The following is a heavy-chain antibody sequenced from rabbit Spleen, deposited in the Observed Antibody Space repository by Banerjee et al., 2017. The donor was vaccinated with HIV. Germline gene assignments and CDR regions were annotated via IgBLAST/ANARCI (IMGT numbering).Heavy chain of an antibody. CDR2: IEPIFGNR. J-gene: IGHJ4*01. CDR1: GFDFSDYG. V-gene: IGHV1S47*01. Sequence: QEHLVESGGGLVQPGGSLKLSCQASGFDFSDYGVTWVRQAPGKGLEWIGYIEPIFGNRYYANWVNGRFSISRENAQNTVFLQMTSLTAADTATYFCARDGAGGSYFALWGPGTLVTVS. D-gene: IGHD8-1*01. CDR3: ARDGAGGSYFAL.